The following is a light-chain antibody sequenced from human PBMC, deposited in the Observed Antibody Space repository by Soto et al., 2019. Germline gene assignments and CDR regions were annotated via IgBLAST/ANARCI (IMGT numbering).Light chain of an antibody. CDR1: GSDVGSYTL. Sequence: QSALTQPASVSGSPGQSITISCTGTGSDVGSYTLVSWYQQHPGKAPKLMIYEDNKRPSGVSNRFSGSKSGNTASLTISGLQTEDEADYYCCSYAGSSTWVFGGGTKLTVL. CDR2: EDN. J-gene: IGLJ3*02. V-gene: IGLV2-23*01. CDR3: CSYAGSSTWV.